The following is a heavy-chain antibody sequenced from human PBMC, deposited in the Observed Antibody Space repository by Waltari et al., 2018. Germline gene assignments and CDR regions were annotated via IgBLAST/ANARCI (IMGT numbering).Heavy chain of an antibody. D-gene: IGHD3-3*01. V-gene: IGHV3-9*03. Sequence: EVQVVESGGGWVQPGRSLRLSCAASGFTFDDYSLPRFRQAPGKGLEWVSGISWNSGSIGYADSVKGRFTISRDNAKNSLYLQMNSLRAEDMALYYCAKGHISNDFWSGSLDFWGQGTLVTVSS. CDR2: ISWNSGSI. CDR1: GFTFDDYS. CDR3: AKGHISNDFWSGSLDF. J-gene: IGHJ4*02.